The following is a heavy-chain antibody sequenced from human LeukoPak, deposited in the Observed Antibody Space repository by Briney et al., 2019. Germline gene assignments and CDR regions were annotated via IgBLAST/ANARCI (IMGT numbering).Heavy chain of an antibody. CDR3: VRGKGRGSSNDFTLGY. Sequence: GTSLRLSCTVSGLSFSGHAVHWVRQAPGKGLEWLAVASSDGSSKYYAESVRGRFTISGDTFMNTAYLHMSTLGAGDTALYLCVRGKGRGSSNDFTLGYWGQGTPVIVSS. J-gene: IGHJ4*02. V-gene: IGHV3-30-3*01. CDR2: ASSDGSSK. CDR1: GLSFSGHA. D-gene: IGHD3/OR15-3a*01.